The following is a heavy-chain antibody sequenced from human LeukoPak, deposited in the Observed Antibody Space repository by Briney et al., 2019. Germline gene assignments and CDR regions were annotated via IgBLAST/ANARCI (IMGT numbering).Heavy chain of an antibody. CDR3: ARGRDGYNPSDY. CDR1: GGSISSYY. D-gene: IGHD5-24*01. V-gene: IGHV4-59*01. J-gene: IGHJ4*02. Sequence: PSETLSLTCTVSGGSISSYYWSWIRQPPGKGLEWIGYIYYSGSTNYNPSLKSRVTISVDTSKNQFSPKLSSVTAADTAVYYCARGRDGYNPSDYWGQGTLVTVSS. CDR2: IYYSGST.